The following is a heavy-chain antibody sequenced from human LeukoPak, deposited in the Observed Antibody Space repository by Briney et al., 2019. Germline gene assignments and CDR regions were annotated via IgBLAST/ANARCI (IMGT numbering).Heavy chain of an antibody. J-gene: IGHJ4*02. D-gene: IGHD3-22*01. Sequence: PSETLSLTCTVSGGSISSGGYYWSWIRQHPGKGLEWIGYIYYSGSTYYNPSLKSRVTISVDTSKNQFSLKLSSVTAADTAVYYCARGGTYYYDSSGYRYWGQGTLVTVSS. CDR1: GGSISSGGYY. V-gene: IGHV4-31*03. CDR3: ARGGTYYYDSSGYRY. CDR2: IYYSGST.